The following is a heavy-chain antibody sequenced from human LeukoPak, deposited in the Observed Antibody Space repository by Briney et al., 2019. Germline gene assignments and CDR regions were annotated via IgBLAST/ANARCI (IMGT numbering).Heavy chain of an antibody. D-gene: IGHD4-17*01. CDR1: GFTFSSYG. V-gene: IGHV3-48*04. CDR2: ISSSGSTI. Sequence: GRSLRLSCAASGFTFSSYGMHWIRQAPGKGLEWVSYISSSGSTIYYADSVKGRFTISRDNAKNSLYLQMNSLRAEDTAVYYCARTLYGDYVVDYWGQGTLVTVSS. CDR3: ARTLYGDYVVDY. J-gene: IGHJ4*02.